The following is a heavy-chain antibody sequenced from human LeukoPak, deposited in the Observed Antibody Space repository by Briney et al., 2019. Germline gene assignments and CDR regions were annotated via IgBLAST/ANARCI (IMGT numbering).Heavy chain of an antibody. CDR3: ARIQSRSSPFDY. D-gene: IGHD6-13*01. CDR2: IYYRGTT. CDR1: GGSISSYY. V-gene: IGHV4-59*01. J-gene: IGHJ4*02. Sequence: SETLSLTCTVSGGSISSYYWSWIRQPPGKRLEWVGYIYYRGTTTNNPSLESRVTISVDTSKNQFSLRLSSETAADTAVYYCARIQSRSSPFDYWGQGTLVTVSS.